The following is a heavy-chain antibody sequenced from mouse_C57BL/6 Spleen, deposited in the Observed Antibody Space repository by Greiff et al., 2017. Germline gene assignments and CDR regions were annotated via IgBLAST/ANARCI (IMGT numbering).Heavy chain of an antibody. J-gene: IGHJ4*01. CDR1: GYAFSSSW. V-gene: IGHV1-82*01. CDR3: TSHCHYYAMDY. CDR2: FYPGDGDT. Sequence: QVHVKQSGPELVKPGASVKISCTASGYAFSSSWMNWVKQRPGKGLEWIGRFYPGDGDTNYNGKFKGKATLTADKSSSTAYMQLNSLTSEDSAVYFCTSHCHYYAMDYWGQGTSVTVSS.